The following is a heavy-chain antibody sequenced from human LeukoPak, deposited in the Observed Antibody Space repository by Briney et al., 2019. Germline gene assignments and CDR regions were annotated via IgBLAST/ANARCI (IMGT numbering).Heavy chain of an antibody. CDR2: ISGSGGST. D-gene: IGHD5-24*01. J-gene: IGHJ4*02. V-gene: IGHV3-23*01. CDR3: AKDPRVGSRVATPCH. CDR1: GFTFSSYA. Sequence: PGGSLRLSCAASGFTFSSYAMRWVRQAPGKWLEWVSAISGSGGSTYYGDSVKGRFTISRDNSKSTLFLQMNSLRAQHTAVYHCAKDPRVGSRVATPCHWGQATLVSVSS.